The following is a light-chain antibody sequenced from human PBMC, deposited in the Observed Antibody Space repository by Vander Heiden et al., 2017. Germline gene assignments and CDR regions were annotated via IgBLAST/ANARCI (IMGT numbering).Light chain of an antibody. V-gene: IGKV1-33*01. CDR1: QDISNY. CDR2: DAS. CDR3: QQRGNVPYT. Sequence: DIQITQSPSSLSASVGDRVTITCRASQDISNYLNWYQQRPGKVPKLLIYDASVLETGVPSRFSGSGSGTNFAFTINSLQPEDVAIYYCQQRGNVPYTFDQGTNLEI. J-gene: IGKJ2*01.